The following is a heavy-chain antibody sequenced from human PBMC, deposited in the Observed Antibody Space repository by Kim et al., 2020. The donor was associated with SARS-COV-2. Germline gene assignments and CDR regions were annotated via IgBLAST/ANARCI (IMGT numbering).Heavy chain of an antibody. CDR3: TRDLRITMIVVEISLDYFDY. CDR2: IRSKAYGGTT. D-gene: IGHD3-22*01. CDR1: GFTFGDYA. J-gene: IGHJ4*02. Sequence: GGSLRLSCTASGFTFGDYAMSWFRQAPGKGLEWVGFIRSKAYGGTTEYAASVKGRFTISRDDSKSIAYLQMNSLKTEDTAVYYCTRDLRITMIVVEISLDYFDYWGQGTLVTVSS. V-gene: IGHV3-49*03.